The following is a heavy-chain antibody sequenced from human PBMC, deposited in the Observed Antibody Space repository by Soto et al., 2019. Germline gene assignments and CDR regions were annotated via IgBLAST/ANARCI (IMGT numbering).Heavy chain of an antibody. J-gene: IGHJ6*02. Sequence: ASVKVSCKASGYTFTGYYIHWVRQAPGQGLEWMGWINPNSGGTNYAQKFQGWVTMTRDTSISTAYMELSSLRSEDTAVYYSARGDYYYDSSGYHNYYGMDVWGQGTTVNVSS. V-gene: IGHV1-2*04. CDR2: INPNSGGT. CDR1: GYTFTGYY. CDR3: ARGDYYYDSSGYHNYYGMDV. D-gene: IGHD3-22*01.